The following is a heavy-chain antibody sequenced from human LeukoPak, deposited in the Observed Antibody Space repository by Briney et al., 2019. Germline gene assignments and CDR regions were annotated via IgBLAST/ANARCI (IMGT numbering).Heavy chain of an antibody. D-gene: IGHD3-22*01. V-gene: IGHV3-23*01. CDR3: AKSAYYDASGYYRGYYFDY. J-gene: IGHJ4*02. CDR2: ISGSGGST. CDR1: GFSFSNYA. Sequence: PGGSLRLSCVSSGFSFSNYAMSWVRQAPGKGLEWVSSISGSGGSTHYADSVKGRFTISRDKTKNTLYLQMNSLRAEDTAVYYCAKSAYYDASGYYRGYYFDYWGQGTLVTVSS.